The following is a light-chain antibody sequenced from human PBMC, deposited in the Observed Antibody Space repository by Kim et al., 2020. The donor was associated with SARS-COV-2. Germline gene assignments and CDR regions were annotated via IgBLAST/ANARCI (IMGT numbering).Light chain of an antibody. CDR2: GAS. V-gene: IGKV3-15*01. CDR3: QQYKNWPRS. Sequence: SVSPGERATLSCRASQSVSSNLAWYQQKPGQAPRLLIYGASTRATGIPARFSGSGSGTEFTLTISSLQSEDFAVYYCQQYKNWPRSFGQGTKLEI. CDR1: QSVSSN. J-gene: IGKJ2*03.